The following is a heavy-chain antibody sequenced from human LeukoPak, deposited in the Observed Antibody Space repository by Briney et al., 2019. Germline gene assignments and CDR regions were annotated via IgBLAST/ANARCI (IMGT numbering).Heavy chain of an antibody. CDR1: GGSISSYY. CDR2: IYYSGST. Sequence: SETLSLTCSVSGGSISSYYWSWIRQPPGKGLEWIGNIYYSGSTNDNPSLKTRVTISVDTSKNQFSLQLSSVTAADTAAYYCARANTNNDAFDIWGRGTLVTVSS. CDR3: ARANTNNDAFDI. V-gene: IGHV4-59*01. D-gene: IGHD3-16*01. J-gene: IGHJ3*02.